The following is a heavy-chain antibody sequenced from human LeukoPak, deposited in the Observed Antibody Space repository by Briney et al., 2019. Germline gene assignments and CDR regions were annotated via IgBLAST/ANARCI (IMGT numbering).Heavy chain of an antibody. CDR2: IHYSRGI. CDR1: GGSISTYH. V-gene: IGHV4-59*08. CDR3: ARHSPRRIAVAGTTWWFDP. Sequence: SGTLSLTCTVSGGSISTYHWSWIRQPPGKGLEWIGYIHYSRGINYNPSLKSRVTISVDRSKNQFSLKLISVTAADTAVHYCARHSPRRIAVAGTTWWFDPWGQGTLVTVSS. J-gene: IGHJ5*01. D-gene: IGHD6-19*01.